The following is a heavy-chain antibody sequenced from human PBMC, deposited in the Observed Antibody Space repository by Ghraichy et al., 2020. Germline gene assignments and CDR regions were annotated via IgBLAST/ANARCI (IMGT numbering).Heavy chain of an antibody. CDR2: ISAYNGDT. Sequence: ASVKVSCKASGYTFTSYGISWVRQAPGQGLEWMGWISAYNGDTNYAQKLQGRVTMTTDTSTSTAYMELRSLRSDDTAVYYCARGVAGGHYYYYYMDVWGKGTTVTVSS. CDR1: GYTFTSYG. D-gene: IGHD6-19*01. J-gene: IGHJ6*03. CDR3: ARGVAGGHYYYYYMDV. V-gene: IGHV1-18*01.